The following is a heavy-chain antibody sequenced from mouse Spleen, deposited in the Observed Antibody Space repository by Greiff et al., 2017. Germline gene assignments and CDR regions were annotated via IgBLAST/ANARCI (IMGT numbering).Heavy chain of an antibody. V-gene: IGHV14-2*01. CDR2: IDPEDGET. CDR3: ARIYYGNYHYAMDY. D-gene: IGHD2-1*01. CDR1: GFNIKDYY. Sequence: VQLKESGAELVKPGASVKLSCTASGFNIKDYYMHWVKQRTEQGLEWIGRIDPEDGETKYAPKFQGKATITADTSSNTAYLQLSSLTSEDTAVYYCARIYYGNYHYAMDYWGQGTSVTVSS. J-gene: IGHJ4*01.